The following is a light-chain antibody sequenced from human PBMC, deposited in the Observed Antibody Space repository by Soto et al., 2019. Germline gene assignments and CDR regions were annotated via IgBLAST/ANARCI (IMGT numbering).Light chain of an antibody. CDR2: STN. Sequence: QTVVTQEPSLTVSPGGTVTLTCATSTGAVTSGYYPNWFQQKPGQAPRALIYSTNNKYSWTPARFSGSLLGGKAALTLSGVQPEVEADYYCLLYYGGQLGVFGGGTKLTVL. J-gene: IGLJ2*01. CDR3: LLYYGGQLGV. V-gene: IGLV7-43*01. CDR1: TGAVTSGYY.